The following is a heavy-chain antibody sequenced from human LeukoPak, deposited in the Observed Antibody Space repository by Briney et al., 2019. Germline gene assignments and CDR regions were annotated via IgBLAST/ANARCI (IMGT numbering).Heavy chain of an antibody. J-gene: IGHJ6*01. D-gene: IGHD4/OR15-4a*01. Sequence: GGSLRLSCTASGFTFSNYGMHWVRQAPGKGLEWVAVISYDESDKYYADSVKGRFTISRDNSKNTLYLQMNSLRPEDTAVYYCEKGVLAAINAAYYGMAVSGEG. CDR1: GFTFSNYG. V-gene: IGHV3-30*18. CDR2: ISYDESDK. CDR3: EKGVLAAINAAYYGMAV.